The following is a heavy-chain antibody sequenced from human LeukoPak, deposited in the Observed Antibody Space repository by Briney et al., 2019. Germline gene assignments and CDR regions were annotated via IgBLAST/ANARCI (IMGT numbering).Heavy chain of an antibody. J-gene: IGHJ6*03. CDR3: AKRPDRNVAGPNYLDV. Sequence: GGSLRLSCAASGVSFYIFAMSWGCEAPGGGLGWGSVISGDGGLTTKYAAYVKSRFTITRHDSKTTVYLEMRTLRAEDTAIYFCAKRPDRNVAGPNYLDVWGNGTTVTISS. D-gene: IGHD1-14*01. CDR1: GVSFYIFA. CDR2: ISGDGGLTT. V-gene: IGHV3-23*01.